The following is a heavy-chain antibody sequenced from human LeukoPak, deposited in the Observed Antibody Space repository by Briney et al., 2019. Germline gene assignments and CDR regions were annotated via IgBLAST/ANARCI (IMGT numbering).Heavy chain of an antibody. J-gene: IGHJ3*02. CDR1: GYTFTSYG. Sequence: SVKVSCKASGYTFTSYGISWVRQAPGQGLEWMGGIIPIFGTANYAQKFQGRVTITADKSTSTAYMELRSLRSDDTAVYYCARGSRTYSGSYWGIGDDAFDIWGQGTMVTVSS. D-gene: IGHD1-26*01. CDR2: IIPIFGTA. CDR3: ARGSRTYSGSYWGIGDDAFDI. V-gene: IGHV1-69*06.